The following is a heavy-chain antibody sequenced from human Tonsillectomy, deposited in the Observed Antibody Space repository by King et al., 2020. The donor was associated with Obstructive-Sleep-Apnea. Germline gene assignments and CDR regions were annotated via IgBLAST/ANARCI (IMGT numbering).Heavy chain of an antibody. CDR2: ISYDGSNK. CDR1: GFTFSSYA. V-gene: IGHV3-30*04. Sequence: VQLVESGGGVVQPGRSLRLSCAASGFTFSSYAMHWVRQAPGKGLEWVAVISYDGSNKYYADSVKGRFTISRDNSKNTLYLQMNSLRAEDTAVYYCARSLERDYDILTGYYKPDYYYGMDVWGQGTTVTVSS. CDR3: ARSLERDYDILTGYYKPDYYYGMDV. J-gene: IGHJ6*02. D-gene: IGHD3-9*01.